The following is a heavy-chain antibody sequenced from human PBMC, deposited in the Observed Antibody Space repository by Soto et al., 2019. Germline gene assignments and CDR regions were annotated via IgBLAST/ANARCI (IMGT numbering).Heavy chain of an antibody. D-gene: IGHD5-12*01. CDR3: ARPGLGVARKRIEGWFDS. CDR2: IYPDDSDT. V-gene: IGHV5-51*01. J-gene: IGHJ5*01. Sequence: EVQLVQSGAEVKKPGESLKISCKGSGYSFTTYWIGWVRQMPGKGLEWMGIIYPDDSDTKYSPSFQGQITISADKSISTAYLQWSSLEASDTAIYYCARPGLGVARKRIEGWFDSWGQGTLVTVSS. CDR1: GYSFTTYW.